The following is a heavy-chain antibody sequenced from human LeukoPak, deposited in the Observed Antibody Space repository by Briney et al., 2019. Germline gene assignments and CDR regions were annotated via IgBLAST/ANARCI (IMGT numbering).Heavy chain of an antibody. J-gene: IGHJ4*02. Sequence: GGSLRLSCAASGFTVSSNYMSWVRQAPGKGLEWVAAVSGGGDSVHYADSVKGRFTISRDDSKNTLFLQMNSLRAEDTAIYYCVKDHLDWGSSFDYWGQGALVTVSS. CDR2: VSGGGDSV. CDR1: GFTVSSNY. V-gene: IGHV3-23*01. CDR3: VKDHLDWGSSFDY. D-gene: IGHD3-9*01.